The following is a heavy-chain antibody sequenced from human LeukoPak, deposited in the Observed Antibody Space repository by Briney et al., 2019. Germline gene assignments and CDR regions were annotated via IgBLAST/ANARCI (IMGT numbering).Heavy chain of an antibody. CDR3: ARGPRITIFGVVTRPPGV. D-gene: IGHD3-3*01. J-gene: IGHJ6*04. CDR1: GFTFSSYW. V-gene: IGHV3-7*01. CDR2: IKQDGSEK. Sequence: GGSLRLSCAASGFTFSSYWMSWVRQAPGKGLEWVANIKQDGSEKYYVDSVKGRFTISRDNAKNSLYLQMNSLRAEDTAVYYCARGPRITIFGVVTRPPGVWGKGTTVTVSS.